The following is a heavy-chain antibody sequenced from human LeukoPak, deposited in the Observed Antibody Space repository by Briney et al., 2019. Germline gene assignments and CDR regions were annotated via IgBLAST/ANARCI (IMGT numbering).Heavy chain of an antibody. CDR2: IYYSGST. CDR3: ARAYDYVWGSYRSENWFDP. Sequence: SSETLSLTCTVSGGSVSSGSYYWSWIRQPPGKGLEWIGYIYYSGSTNYNPSLKSRVTISVDTSKNQFSLKLSSVTAADTAVYYCARAYDYVWGSYRSENWFDPWGQGTLVTVSS. CDR1: GGSVSSGSYY. V-gene: IGHV4-61*01. D-gene: IGHD3-16*02. J-gene: IGHJ5*02.